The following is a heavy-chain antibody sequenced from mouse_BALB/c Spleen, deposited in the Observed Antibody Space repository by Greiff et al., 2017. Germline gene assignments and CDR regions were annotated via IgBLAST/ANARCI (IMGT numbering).Heavy chain of an antibody. CDR1: GYTFTSYW. CDR3: ARYYGSSPYAMDY. D-gene: IGHD1-1*01. Sequence: QVQLQQPGAELAKPGASVKMSCKASGYTFTSYWMHWVKQRPGQGLEWIGYINPSTGYTEYNQKFKDKATLTADKSSSTAYMQLSSLTSEDSAVYYCARYYGSSPYAMDYWGQGTSVTVSS. J-gene: IGHJ4*01. V-gene: IGHV1-7*01. CDR2: INPSTGYT.